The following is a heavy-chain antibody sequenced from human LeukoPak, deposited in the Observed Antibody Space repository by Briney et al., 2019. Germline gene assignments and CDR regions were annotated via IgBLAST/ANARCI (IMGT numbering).Heavy chain of an antibody. CDR3: AKRGYDNIGYYPYFDY. V-gene: IGHV3-20*04. Sequence: PGGSLRLSCAASGFTFDDYGMSWVRQAPGKGLEWVSGINWNGGSTGYADSVKGRFTISRDNAKNSLYLQMNTLRAEDTAVYCCAKRGYDNIGYYPYFDYWGQGTLVTVSS. D-gene: IGHD3-22*01. CDR2: INWNGGST. CDR1: GFTFDDYG. J-gene: IGHJ4*02.